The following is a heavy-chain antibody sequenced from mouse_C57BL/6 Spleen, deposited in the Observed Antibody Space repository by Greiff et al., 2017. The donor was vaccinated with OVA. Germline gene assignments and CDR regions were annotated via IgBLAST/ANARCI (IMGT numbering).Heavy chain of an antibody. J-gene: IGHJ4*01. CDR2: IYPGDGDT. V-gene: IGHV1-80*01. Sequence: VQLQQSGAELVKPGASVKISCKASGYAFSSYWMNWVKQRPGKGLEWIGQIYPGDGDTNYNGKFKGKATLTADKSSSTAYMQLSSLTSEDSAVYFCARPPRGSSEDAMDYWGQGTSVTVSS. CDR3: ARPPRGSSEDAMDY. D-gene: IGHD1-1*01. CDR1: GYAFSSYW.